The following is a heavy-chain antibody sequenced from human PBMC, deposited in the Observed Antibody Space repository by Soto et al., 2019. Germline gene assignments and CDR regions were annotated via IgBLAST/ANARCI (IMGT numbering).Heavy chain of an antibody. CDR3: VTAAGTYGGVDY. V-gene: IGHV1-69*02. CDR1: GGTFSSSL. Sequence: QVQLVQSGTEVKKPGSSVKVSCKASGGTFSSSLFSWVRQAPGQRLEWLGRLIPDIDIPHYEQSFQGRVTIKADKVNRTVYLELRSPRSEDTAIYYCVTAAGTYGGVDYWGQGTLVTVSS. CDR2: LIPDIDIP. J-gene: IGHJ4*02. D-gene: IGHD6-25*01.